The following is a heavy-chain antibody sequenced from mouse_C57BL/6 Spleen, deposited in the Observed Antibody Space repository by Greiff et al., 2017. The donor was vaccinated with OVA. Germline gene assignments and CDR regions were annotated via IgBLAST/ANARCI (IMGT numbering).Heavy chain of an antibody. D-gene: IGHD1-1*01. CDR2: IHPNSGST. V-gene: IGHV1-64*01. J-gene: IGHJ3*01. Sequence: VQLQQPGAELVNPGASVKLSCKASGYTFTSYWMHWVKQRPGQGLEWIGMIHPNSGSTNYNEKFKSKATLTVDKSSSTAYMQLSSLTSEDSAVYYCARRDYYGSSYWFAYWGQGTLVTVFA. CDR1: GYTFTSYW. CDR3: ARRDYYGSSYWFAY.